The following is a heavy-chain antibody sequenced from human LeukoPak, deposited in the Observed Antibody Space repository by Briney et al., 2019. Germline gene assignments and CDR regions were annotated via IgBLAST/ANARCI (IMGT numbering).Heavy chain of an antibody. CDR2: ISSSSSYI. D-gene: IGHD3-9*01. J-gene: IGHJ4*02. Sequence: AGGSLRLSCAASGFTFSSYSMNWVRQAPGKGLEWVSSISSSSSYIYYADSVKGRFTISRDNAKNSLYLQMNSLRAEDTAVYYCTTLPYYDILTGYGWGQGTLVTVSS. V-gene: IGHV3-21*01. CDR3: TTLPYYDILTGYG. CDR1: GFTFSSYS.